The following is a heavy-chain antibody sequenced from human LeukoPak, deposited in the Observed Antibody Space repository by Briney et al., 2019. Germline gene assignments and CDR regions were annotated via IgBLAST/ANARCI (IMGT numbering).Heavy chain of an antibody. V-gene: IGHV1-69*04. Sequence: SVKVSCKASGGTFSSYAISWVRQAPGQGVEWMGRIIPILGIANYAQKFQGRVTMTRDTSTSTVCMELSSLRSEDTAVYYCARDWFHRFLYSSSWTYYYYGMDVWGQGTTVTVSS. J-gene: IGHJ6*02. CDR2: IIPILGIA. CDR3: ARDWFHRFLYSSSWTYYYYGMDV. D-gene: IGHD6-13*01. CDR1: GGTFSSYA.